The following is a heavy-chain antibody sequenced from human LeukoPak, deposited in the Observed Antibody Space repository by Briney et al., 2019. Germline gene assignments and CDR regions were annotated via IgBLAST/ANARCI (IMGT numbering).Heavy chain of an antibody. CDR1: GFTFSSYG. V-gene: IGHV3-33*01. CDR3: ARDSLDIVVVPAAPEGTDYYYYYGMDV. D-gene: IGHD2-2*01. J-gene: IGHJ6*04. CDR2: IWYDGSNK. Sequence: GGSLRLSCAASGFTFSSYGMHWVRQAPGKGLEWVAVIWYDGSNKYYADSVEGRFTISRDNSKNTLYLQMNSLRAEDTAVYYCARDSLDIVVVPAAPEGTDYYYYYGMDVWGKGTTVTVSS.